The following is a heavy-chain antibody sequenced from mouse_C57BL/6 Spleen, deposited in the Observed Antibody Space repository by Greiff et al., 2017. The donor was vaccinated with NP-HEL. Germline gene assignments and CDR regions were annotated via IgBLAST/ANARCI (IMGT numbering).Heavy chain of an antibody. CDR1: GYTFTSYT. J-gene: IGHJ2*01. CDR3: ARGRTGDY. V-gene: IGHV1-4*01. Sequence: VMLVESGAELARPGASVKMSCKASGYTFTSYTMHWVKQRPGQGLEWIGYINPSSGYTKYNQKFKDKATLTADKSSSTAYMQLSSLTSEDSAVYYCARGRTGDYWGQGTTLTVSS. CDR2: INPSSGYT.